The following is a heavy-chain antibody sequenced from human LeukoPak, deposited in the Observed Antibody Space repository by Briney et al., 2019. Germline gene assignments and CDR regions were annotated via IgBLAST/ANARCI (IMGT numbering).Heavy chain of an antibody. V-gene: IGHV3-7*01. J-gene: IGHJ4*02. Sequence: GGALRLSCAASGPTLSNYWMSWVRQAPGKGLEGVANIKQDGSEKYYVNSVKGRFTISRDTARNSLYLQMNSLRAEDTAVYYCASRLEIPVVGIRVDYFDYWGQGTLVTVSS. CDR1: GPTLSNYW. CDR2: IKQDGSEK. CDR3: ASRLEIPVVGIRVDYFDY. D-gene: IGHD6-19*01.